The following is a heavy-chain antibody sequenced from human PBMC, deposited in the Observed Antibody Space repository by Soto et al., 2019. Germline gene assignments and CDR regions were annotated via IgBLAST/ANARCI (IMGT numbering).Heavy chain of an antibody. Sequence: PSETLSLTCTVSGGSISSGPYSWGWIRQPPGKGLEWIGTFHYSGSTYYSPSLESRVTMSLDKSKNTFSLKLNSVTAADTAGHYGERTTDSYCGLFDTWGPGTLHTV. D-gene: IGHD2-21*02. J-gene: IGHJ4*02. CDR3: ERTTDSYCGLFDT. CDR2: FHYSGST. CDR1: GGSISSGPYS. V-gene: IGHV4-39*07.